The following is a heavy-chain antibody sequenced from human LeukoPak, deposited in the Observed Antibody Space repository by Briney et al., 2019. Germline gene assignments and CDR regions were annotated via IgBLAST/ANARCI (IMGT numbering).Heavy chain of an antibody. CDR2: IIPIFGTA. D-gene: IGHD3-3*01. CDR1: GGTFSSYA. J-gene: IGHJ4*02. CDR3: ARSITIFGVVPYFDY. Sequence: VASVKVSCKASGGTFSSYAISWVRQAPGQGLEWMGGIIPIFGTANYAQKFQGRVTITTDESTSTAYMELSSLRSEDTAMYYCARSITIFGVVPYFDYWGQGTLVTVSS. V-gene: IGHV1-69*05.